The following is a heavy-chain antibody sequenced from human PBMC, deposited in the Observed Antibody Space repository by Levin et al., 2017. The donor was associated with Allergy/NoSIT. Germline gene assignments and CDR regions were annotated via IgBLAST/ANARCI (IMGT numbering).Heavy chain of an antibody. CDR3: AKHGINMVRGVIED. CDR2: ISYSGSTT. CDR1: GFTFSSYA. V-gene: IGHV3-23*01. D-gene: IGHD3-10*01. Sequence: GGSLRLSCAASGFTFSSYAMSWARQAPGKGLEWLSGISYSGSTTYYADSVKGRLTISKDNSKNTLYLQMNSLRVDDTAIYYCAKHGINMVRGVIEDWGQGTLVTVSS. J-gene: IGHJ4*02.